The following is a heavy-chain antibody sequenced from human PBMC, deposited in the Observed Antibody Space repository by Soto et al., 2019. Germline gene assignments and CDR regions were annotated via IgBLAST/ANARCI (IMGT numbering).Heavy chain of an antibody. Sequence: GGSLRLSSAASGFTFSTYAMSWVRQAPGKGLEWVSTISGSGGSTYYADSVKGRFTISRDKSKNTLYLQMNSLRGEDTAVYYCAKDPSTSGPFDYWGQGTLVTVSS. CDR2: ISGSGGST. CDR1: GFTFSTYA. J-gene: IGHJ4*02. D-gene: IGHD6-19*01. V-gene: IGHV3-23*01. CDR3: AKDPSTSGPFDY.